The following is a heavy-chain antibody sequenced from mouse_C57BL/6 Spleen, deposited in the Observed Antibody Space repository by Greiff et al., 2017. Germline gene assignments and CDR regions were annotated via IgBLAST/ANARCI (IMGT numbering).Heavy chain of an antibody. V-gene: IGHV1-80*01. J-gene: IGHJ3*01. CDR2: IYPGDGDT. D-gene: IGHD5-1*01. CDR3: ARRGSTGFAY. Sequence: QVQLKQSGAELVKPGASVKISCKASGYAFSSYWMNWVKQRPGKGLERIGQIYPGDGDTNYNGKFKGKATLTADKSSSTAYMQLSSLTSEDSAVYFCARRGSTGFAYWGQGTLVTVSA. CDR1: GYAFSSYW.